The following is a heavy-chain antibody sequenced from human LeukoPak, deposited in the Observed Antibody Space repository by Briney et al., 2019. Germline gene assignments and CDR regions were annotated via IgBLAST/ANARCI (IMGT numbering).Heavy chain of an antibody. CDR1: GGSFSGYY. V-gene: IGHV4-34*01. CDR3: ASSGRVVTASRASFDI. D-gene: IGHD2-21*02. CDR2: INHSGST. Sequence: PSETLSLTCAVYGGSFSGYYWSWIRQPPGKGLEWIGEINHSGSTNYNPSLKSRVTISVDTSKNQFSLKLSSVTAADTAVYYCASSGRVVTASRASFDIWAKGQWSPSLQ. J-gene: IGHJ3*02.